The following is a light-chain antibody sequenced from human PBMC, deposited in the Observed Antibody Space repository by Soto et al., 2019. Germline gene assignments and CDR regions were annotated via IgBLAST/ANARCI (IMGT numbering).Light chain of an antibody. CDR1: SSDVGGYTY. CDR2: EVS. V-gene: IGLV2-14*01. Sequence: QSALTQPASVPGSPGQSITISCTGTSSDVGGYTYVSWYQQHPGKAPKLMIYEVSNRPSGVSNRFSGSKSGNTASLTISGLLAEDDADYYCTSYTSSSTLGVLFGGGTKLTVL. CDR3: TSYTSSSTLGVL. J-gene: IGLJ2*01.